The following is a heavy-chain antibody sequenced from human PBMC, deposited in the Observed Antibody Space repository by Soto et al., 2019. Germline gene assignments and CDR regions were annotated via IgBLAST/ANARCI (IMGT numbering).Heavy chain of an antibody. J-gene: IGHJ4*02. V-gene: IGHV1-69*13. CDR1: GGTFSSYA. D-gene: IGHD5-18*01. CDR3: GRQSPRRNAARPDHLAY. Sequence: SVKVSCKASGGTFSSYAISWVRQAPGQGLEWMGGIIPIFGTANYAQKFQGRVTITADESTSTAYMELSSLRSEDTAVYYCGRQSPRRNAARPDHLAYGAQEPLVTVS. CDR2: IIPIFGTA.